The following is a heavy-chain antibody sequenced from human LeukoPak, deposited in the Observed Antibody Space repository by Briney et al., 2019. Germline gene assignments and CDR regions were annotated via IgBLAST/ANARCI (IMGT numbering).Heavy chain of an antibody. V-gene: IGHV3-13*05. J-gene: IGHJ4*02. D-gene: IGHD2-15*01. CDR2: VGTAGDP. Sequence: PGGSLRLSCAASGFTFSSYDMHWVCQATGKGLEWVSAVGTAGDPYYPGSVKGRFSISRENAKNSLYLQMNSLRAGDTAVYYCARGANYCSGDSCYQIFDYWGQGTLVTVSS. CDR1: GFTFSSYD. CDR3: ARGANYCSGDSCYQIFDY.